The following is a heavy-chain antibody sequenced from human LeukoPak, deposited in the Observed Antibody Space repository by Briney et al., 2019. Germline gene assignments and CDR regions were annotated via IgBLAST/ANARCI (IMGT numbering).Heavy chain of an antibody. D-gene: IGHD6-13*01. Sequence: PGGSLRLSCTASGFTFSDYYMSWIRQAPGKGLEWVSYISSSGSTIYYADSVKGRFTISRDNAKNSLYLQMNSLRAEDTAVYYCARDASIAAAEDDYWGQGTLVTVSS. CDR3: ARDASIAAAEDDY. V-gene: IGHV3-11*04. CDR2: ISSSGSTI. CDR1: GFTFSDYY. J-gene: IGHJ4*02.